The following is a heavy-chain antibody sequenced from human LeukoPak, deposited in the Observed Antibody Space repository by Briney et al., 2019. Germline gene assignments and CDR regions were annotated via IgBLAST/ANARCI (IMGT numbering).Heavy chain of an antibody. Sequence: PGGSLRLSCAASGFTFSSHAMNWVRQAPGKGLEWLSFTSSSSGSTHYADSVKGRFTISRDNAKNSLHLQMNSLRAEDTAVYYRARGRDSGSFIIDYWGQGTLVTVSS. CDR2: TSSSSGST. D-gene: IGHD3-10*01. CDR3: ARGRDSGSFIIDY. V-gene: IGHV3-48*01. CDR1: GFTFSSHA. J-gene: IGHJ4*02.